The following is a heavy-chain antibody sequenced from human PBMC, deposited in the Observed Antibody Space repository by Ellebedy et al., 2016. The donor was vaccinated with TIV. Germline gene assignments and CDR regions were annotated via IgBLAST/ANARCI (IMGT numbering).Heavy chain of an antibody. CDR1: GFTFNNYA. Sequence: GESLKISCAASGFTFNNYAMHWVRQAPGKGLEWVAVLSFDGSSEFYADSVKVRFTISRDNSTTTLYLEMNSLRAEDTAVYYCARDLDKSSGWYGGAAYWGQGTLVTVSS. V-gene: IGHV3-30-3*01. J-gene: IGHJ4*02. D-gene: IGHD6-19*01. CDR3: ARDLDKSSGWYGGAAY. CDR2: LSFDGSSE.